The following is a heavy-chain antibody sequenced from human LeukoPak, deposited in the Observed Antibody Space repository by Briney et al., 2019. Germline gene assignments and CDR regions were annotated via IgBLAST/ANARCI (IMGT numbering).Heavy chain of an antibody. J-gene: IGHJ4*02. V-gene: IGHV1-46*01. CDR3: ARGYVDIVATGPATPEYYFDY. CDR1: GYTFTRYY. CDR2: INPIGGST. Sequence: ASVKVSCKASGYTFTRYYMHWVRQAPGQGLEWMGIINPIGGSTSYAQKFQGRVTMTSDTSTSTVYMELSSLRSEDTAVYYCARGYVDIVATGPATPEYYFDYWGQGTLVTVSS. D-gene: IGHD5-12*01.